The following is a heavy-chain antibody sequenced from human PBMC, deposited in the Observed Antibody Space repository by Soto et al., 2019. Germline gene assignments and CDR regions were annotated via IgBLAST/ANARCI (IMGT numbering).Heavy chain of an antibody. CDR2: ISSSSSYI. D-gene: IGHD2-15*01. V-gene: IGHV3-21*01. Sequence: GGSLRLSCAASGFTFSSYSMNWVRQAPGKGLEWVSSISSSSSYIYYADSVKGRFTISRDNAKNSLYLQMNSLRAEDTAVYYCAREARDIVVVVAATNDYWGQGTLVTVSS. CDR3: AREARDIVVVVAATNDY. CDR1: GFTFSSYS. J-gene: IGHJ4*02.